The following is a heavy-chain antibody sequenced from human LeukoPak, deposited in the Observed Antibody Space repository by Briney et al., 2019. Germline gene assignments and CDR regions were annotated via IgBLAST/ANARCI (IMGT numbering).Heavy chain of an antibody. J-gene: IGHJ4*02. V-gene: IGHV4-30-4*01. CDR3: ARHDLDWGAYYFDY. Sequence: PSETLSLTCTVSGGSISSGDYYWSWIRQPPGKGLEWIGYIYYSGSTYYNPSLKSRVTISVDTSKNQFSLKLSSVTAADTAVYYCARHDLDWGAYYFDYWGQGTLVTVSS. CDR2: IYYSGST. D-gene: IGHD7-27*01. CDR1: GGSISSGDYY.